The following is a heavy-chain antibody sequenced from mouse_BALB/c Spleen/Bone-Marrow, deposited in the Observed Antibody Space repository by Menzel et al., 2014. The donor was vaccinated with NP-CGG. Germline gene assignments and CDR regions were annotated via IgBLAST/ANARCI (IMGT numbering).Heavy chain of an antibody. CDR3: ARKLRFYAMDY. Sequence: VQLQQSGPGLVQPSQSLSIPCTVSGFSLTTYGVHWVRPSPGKCLAWLGALWSGGNTDYNAAFISRLSISKDNSKSQVFFEMNSLQAYDTAIYYCARKLRFYAMDYWGQGTSVTVSS. CDR1: GFSLTTYG. J-gene: IGHJ4*01. D-gene: IGHD1-1*01. CDR2: LWSGGNT. V-gene: IGHV2-2*01.